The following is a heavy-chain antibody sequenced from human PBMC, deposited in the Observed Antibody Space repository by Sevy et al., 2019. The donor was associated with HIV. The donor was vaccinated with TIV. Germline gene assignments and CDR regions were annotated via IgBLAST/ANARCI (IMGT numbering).Heavy chain of an antibody. CDR3: ARPYCSGDDCYSELDY. CDR1: GFNFRNYS. D-gene: IGHD2-15*01. CDR2: ISSGGGTI. V-gene: IGHV3-48*02. J-gene: IGHJ4*02. Sequence: GGSLRLSCAASGFNFRNYSMTWVRQAPGKGLDWVSYISSGGGTIHYADSGKDRLTISRDNAKNSLFLQMNSLRDGDSAIYYCARPYCSGDDCYSELDYWGQGILVTVSS.